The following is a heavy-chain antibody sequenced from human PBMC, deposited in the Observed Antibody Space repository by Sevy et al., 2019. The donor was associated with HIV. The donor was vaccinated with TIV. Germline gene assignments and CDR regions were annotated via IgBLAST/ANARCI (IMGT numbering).Heavy chain of an antibody. J-gene: IGHJ4*02. D-gene: IGHD2-8*01. CDR2: LSFGCGEI. V-gene: IGHV3-23*01. CDR3: AREGCTKPHDY. CDR1: GFTFSKYS. Sequence: GGSLRLSCAASGFTFSKYSMSWVHQPPGKGLEWVSTLSFGCGEINYADSVKGRFTISRDNSKSSVYLQMNNLRPEDTAVYYCAREGCTKPHDYWCQGTLVTVSS.